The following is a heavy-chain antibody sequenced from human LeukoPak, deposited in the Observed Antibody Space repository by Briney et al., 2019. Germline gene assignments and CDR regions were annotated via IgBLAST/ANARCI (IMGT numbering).Heavy chain of an antibody. Sequence: GGSLRLSCAPSGFTFNDYYMSWIRQAPRKGLEWLSYINIGGTKSHYADSVKGRFTISRDNARKSLYLEMNNLRAEDTAVYYCATDGAGFDTWGQGVLVTVSS. J-gene: IGHJ5*02. CDR1: GFTFNDYY. CDR2: INIGGTKS. CDR3: ATDGAGFDT. V-gene: IGHV3-11*01.